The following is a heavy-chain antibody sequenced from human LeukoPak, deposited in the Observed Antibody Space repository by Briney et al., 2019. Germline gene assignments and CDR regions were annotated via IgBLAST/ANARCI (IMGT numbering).Heavy chain of an antibody. CDR3: ARDSTATYMDV. CDR1: GFSFSSYE. D-gene: IGHD5-18*01. V-gene: IGHV3-48*03. CDR2: ISNLGSTI. J-gene: IGHJ6*03. Sequence: PPGGSLRLSCGAAGFSFSSYEMNWVRQAPGKGLEWVSYISNLGSTIYDADSVKGRFTISRDNAKKSLYLQMNSLRAEDTAVYYCARDSTATYMDVWGKGTTVTVSS.